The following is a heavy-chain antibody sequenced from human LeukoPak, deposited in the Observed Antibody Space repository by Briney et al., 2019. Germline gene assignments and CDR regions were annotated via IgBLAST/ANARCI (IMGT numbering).Heavy chain of an antibody. CDR2: MNPNSGNT. Sequence: GASVKVSCKASGYTFTSYYINWVRQATGQGLEWMGWMNPNSGNTGYAQKFQGRVTMTRSTSISTAYMELSSLRSEDTAVYYCARDLGYGDYTFAYWGQGTLVTVSS. V-gene: IGHV1-8*01. CDR3: ARDLGYGDYTFAY. D-gene: IGHD4-17*01. J-gene: IGHJ4*02. CDR1: GYTFTSYY.